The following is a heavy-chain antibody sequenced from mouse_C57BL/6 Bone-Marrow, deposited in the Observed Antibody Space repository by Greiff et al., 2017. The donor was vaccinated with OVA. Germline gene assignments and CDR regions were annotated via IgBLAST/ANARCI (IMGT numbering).Heavy chain of an antibody. J-gene: IGHJ1*03. D-gene: IGHD1-1*01. CDR2: IYPGDGDT. CDR1: GYAFSSSW. V-gene: IGHV1-82*01. CDR3: ARRSDYYGSSYEYFDV. Sequence: QVQLQQSGPELVKPGASVKISCKASGYAFSSSWMNWVKQRPGKGLEWIGRIYPGDGDTNYNGKFKGKATLTADKSSSTAYMQRSSLTSEDSAVYFCARRSDYYGSSYEYFDVWGTGTTVTVSS.